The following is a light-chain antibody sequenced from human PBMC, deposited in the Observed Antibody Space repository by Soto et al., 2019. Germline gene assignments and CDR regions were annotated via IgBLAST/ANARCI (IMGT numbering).Light chain of an antibody. V-gene: IGKV3-20*01. CDR3: QQYGNSIFT. Sequence: EIVLTQSPGTLSLSPGERATLSCRASQTVSTSYLAWYQQKPGQAPRLLIYAASSRATGIPDRFSGSGSGTDVTLTISRLEPEDSAVYYCQQYGNSIFTFGPGTKVDIK. CDR2: AAS. CDR1: QTVSTSY. J-gene: IGKJ3*01.